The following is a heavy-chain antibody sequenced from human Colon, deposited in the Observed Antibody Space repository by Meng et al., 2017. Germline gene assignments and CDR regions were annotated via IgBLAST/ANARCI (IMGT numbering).Heavy chain of an antibody. CDR2: VYSGGNT. D-gene: IGHD3-16*01. CDR1: GGSISSSDYC. CDR3: ARWRGGGEWLDP. V-gene: IGHV4-39*01. J-gene: IGHJ5*02. Sequence: QVQLQESGPGLVKPSGTLSLTCAVSGGSISSSDYCWGWVRQPPGKGLEWIGCVYSGGNTYYKPSLKSRVTVSEDMSKNQFSLKLTSVTAADTAVYYCARWRGGGEWLDPWGQGTLAPSPQ.